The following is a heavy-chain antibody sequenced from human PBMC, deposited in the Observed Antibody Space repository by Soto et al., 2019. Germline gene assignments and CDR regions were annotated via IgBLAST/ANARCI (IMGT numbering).Heavy chain of an antibody. V-gene: IGHV4-31*03. CDR1: GGSVNNANYF. J-gene: IGHJ6*02. CDR3: ARDADYGGSRGGMDV. Sequence: QVRLEESGPGLVKPSETLSLICSVSGGSVNNANYFWNWIRHHPANGLGWIGHIYYSGSTRYNPSFKTRATRSIDTYQSQFSLWLNSVTVADTAVYFCARDADYGGSRGGMDVWGRGTTVTVSS. CDR2: IYYSGST. D-gene: IGHD4-17*01.